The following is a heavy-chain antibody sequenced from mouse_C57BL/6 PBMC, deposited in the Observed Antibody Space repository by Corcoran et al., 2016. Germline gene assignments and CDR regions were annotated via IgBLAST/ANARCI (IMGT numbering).Heavy chain of an antibody. CDR1: GYTFTTYG. J-gene: IGHJ4*01. Sequence: QIQLVQSGPELKKPGETVKISCKASGYTFTTYGMSWVKQAPGKGLKWMGWINTYSGVPTYADDFKGRFAFSLETSASTAYLQINNLKNEDTATYFCARCHYYGSSYVGAMDYWGQGTSVTVSS. CDR2: INTYSGVP. D-gene: IGHD1-1*01. CDR3: ARCHYYGSSYVGAMDY. V-gene: IGHV9-3*01.